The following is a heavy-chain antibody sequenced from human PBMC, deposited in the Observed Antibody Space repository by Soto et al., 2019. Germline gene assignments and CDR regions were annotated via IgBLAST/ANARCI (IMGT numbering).Heavy chain of an antibody. V-gene: IGHV1-3*01. J-gene: IGHJ6*02. Sequence: QVQLVQSGAEVKKPGASVKVSCKASGYTFTSYAMHWVRQAPGQRLEWMGWINAGNGNTKYSQKFQGRVTITRDTSASTAYMELSSLRSEDTAVYYCAREMTTYYYYYYGMDVWGQGTTVTVSS. CDR2: INAGNGNT. D-gene: IGHD4-17*01. CDR1: GYTFTSYA. CDR3: AREMTTYYYYYYGMDV.